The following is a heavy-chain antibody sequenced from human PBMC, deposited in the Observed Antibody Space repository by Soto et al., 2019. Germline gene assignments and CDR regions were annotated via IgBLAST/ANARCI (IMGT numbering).Heavy chain of an antibody. CDR3: AGPRDSSGYYYTIDAFDI. Sequence: SVKVSCKASGGTFSSYTISWVRQAPGQGLEWMGRIIPILGIANYAQKFQGRVTITADKSTSTVYMELSSLRSEDTAVYYCAGPRDSSGYYYTIDAFDIWGQGTMVTVSS. D-gene: IGHD3-22*01. J-gene: IGHJ3*02. CDR1: GGTFSSYT. CDR2: IIPILGIA. V-gene: IGHV1-69*02.